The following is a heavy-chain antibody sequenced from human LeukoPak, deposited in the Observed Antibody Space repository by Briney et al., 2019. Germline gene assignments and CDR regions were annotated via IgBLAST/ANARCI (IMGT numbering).Heavy chain of an antibody. V-gene: IGHV1-24*01. CDR2: FDPEDGEI. CDR1: GYTLTELS. D-gene: IGHD4-23*01. J-gene: IGHJ4*02. CDR3: ATNLATVVTPAYY. Sequence: ASVKVSCKVSGYTLTELSMHWVRQAPGQGLEWMVGFDPEDGEIIYAQKFQGRVTMSADTSTDTAYMELSSLRSEDTAVYYCATNLATVVTPAYYWGQGTLVSVSS.